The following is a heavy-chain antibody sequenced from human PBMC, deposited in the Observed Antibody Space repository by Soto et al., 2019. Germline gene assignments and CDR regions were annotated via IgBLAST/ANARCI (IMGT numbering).Heavy chain of an antibody. CDR3: TRKFYDILNGYHGGAFDI. CDR1: GFTFNSYA. D-gene: IGHD3-9*01. Sequence: GGSLSLSCAASGFTFNSYAMHWVRQAPGKGLEWVAVVSHDGINKYYADSVHGRLTLSRDSSKNTVFLQMSSLSSEDTAVYYCTRKFYDILNGYHGGAFDIWGQGTMVTVSS. J-gene: IGHJ3*02. V-gene: IGHV3-30-3*01. CDR2: VSHDGINK.